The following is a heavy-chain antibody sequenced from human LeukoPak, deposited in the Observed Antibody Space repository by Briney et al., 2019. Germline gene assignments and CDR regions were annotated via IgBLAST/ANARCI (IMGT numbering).Heavy chain of an antibody. CDR3: ARKPYARIDP. Sequence: SETLSLTCTVSGGSISSGGYYWSWIRQPPGKGLEWIGEINHSGSTYYNPSLKSRVTISVDTSKNQFSLKLSSVTAADTAVYYCARKPYARIDPWGQGTLVTVSS. CDR2: INHSGST. D-gene: IGHD4-17*01. V-gene: IGHV4-39*07. CDR1: GGSISSGGYY. J-gene: IGHJ5*02.